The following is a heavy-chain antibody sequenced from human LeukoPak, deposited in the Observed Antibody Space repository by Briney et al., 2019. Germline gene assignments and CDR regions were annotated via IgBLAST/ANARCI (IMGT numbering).Heavy chain of an antibody. CDR1: GYIFTGYY. Sequence: GASVKVSCKTSGYIFTGYYIHWVRQAPGQGLEWMGRLNPYRVGANYSQKFHGRVTLTPDTSTSTASMELSRLTSGDTSLQLCAKSSSRLGGSSRYLNVDYWGQGTLVTVSS. J-gene: IGHJ4*02. CDR2: LNPYRVGA. CDR3: AKSSSRLGGSSRYLNVDY. V-gene: IGHV1-2*06. D-gene: IGHD3-16*02.